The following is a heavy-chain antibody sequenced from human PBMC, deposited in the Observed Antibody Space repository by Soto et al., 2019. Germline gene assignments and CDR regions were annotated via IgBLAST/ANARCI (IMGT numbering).Heavy chain of an antibody. D-gene: IGHD6-13*01. V-gene: IGHV3-9*01. Sequence: EVQLVESGGGLVQPGRSLRLSCAASGFTFDDYAMHWVRQAPGKGLEWVSGISWNSGSIGYADSVKGRFTISRDNAKNSLYLQMNSLRAEDTALYYCAKDMGAGIAAAVFDYWGQGTLVTVSS. CDR2: ISWNSGSI. CDR1: GFTFDDYA. J-gene: IGHJ4*02. CDR3: AKDMGAGIAAAVFDY.